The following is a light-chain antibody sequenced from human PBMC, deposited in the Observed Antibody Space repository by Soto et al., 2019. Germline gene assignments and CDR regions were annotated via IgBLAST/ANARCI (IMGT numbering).Light chain of an antibody. CDR2: KAS. CDR1: QSITSW. V-gene: IGKV1-5*03. J-gene: IGKJ1*01. Sequence: DIQMTQSPSTLSASVGDRVTITCRASQSITSWLAWYQQKPGKPPNLLIYKASSLEGGVPSRFSCSGSGTEFTLTISGRQPDDFATYNCQQYNGYPWTFEEGIKVEIK. CDR3: QQYNGYPWT.